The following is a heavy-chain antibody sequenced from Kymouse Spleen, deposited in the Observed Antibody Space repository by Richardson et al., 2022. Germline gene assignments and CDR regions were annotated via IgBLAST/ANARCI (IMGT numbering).Heavy chain of an antibody. J-gene: IGHJ6*02. V-gene: IGHV3-33*01. CDR3: ARPMVRGVPYYYYYGMDV. D-gene: IGHD3-10*01. Sequence: QVQLVESGGGVVQPGRSLRLSCAASGFTFSSYGMHWVRQAPGKGLEWVAVIWYDGSNKYYADSVKGRFTISRDNSKNTLYLQMNSLRAEDTAVYYCARPMVRGVPYYYYYGMDVWGQGTTVTVSS. CDR2: IWYDGSNK. CDR1: GFTFSSYG.